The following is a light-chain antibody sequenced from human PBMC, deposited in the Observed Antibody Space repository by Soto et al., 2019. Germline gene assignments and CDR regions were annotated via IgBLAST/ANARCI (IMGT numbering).Light chain of an antibody. CDR3: NSYTSKSTGV. CDR1: SSDVGGYNY. V-gene: IGLV2-14*01. Sequence: QSALTQPASVSGSPGQSITISCTGTSSDVGGYNYVYWYQQHPGKAPKLIIYEVSNRPSGVSNRFSGSKSGNTVALTISGLQDEDDADYYCNSYTSKSTGVFGTGTKLTVL. J-gene: IGLJ1*01. CDR2: EVS.